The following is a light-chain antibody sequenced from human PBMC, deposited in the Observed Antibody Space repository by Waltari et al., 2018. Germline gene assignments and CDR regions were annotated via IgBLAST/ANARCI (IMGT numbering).Light chain of an antibody. CDR2: RNN. CDR1: SSNIGSNY. Sequence: QSVLTQPPSASGTPGQRVTISCSGSSSNIGSNYVYWYQQLPGTAPKLLIYRNNQRPSVVPDRFSGSKSGTSASLAISGLRSEDEADYYCAAWDDSLSVGLFGGGTKLTVL. J-gene: IGLJ3*02. CDR3: AAWDDSLSVGL. V-gene: IGLV1-47*01.